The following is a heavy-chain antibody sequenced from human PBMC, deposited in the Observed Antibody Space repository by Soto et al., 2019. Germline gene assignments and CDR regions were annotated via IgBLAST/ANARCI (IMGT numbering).Heavy chain of an antibody. CDR1: GYTFANYG. D-gene: IGHD2-2*01. V-gene: IGHV1-18*01. CDR3: TLFILVVPDALWDPAEYFHY. CDR2: ISALNGNT. J-gene: IGHJ1*01. Sequence: GASVKVSFKASGYTFANYGISWVRQAPGQGLEWMGWISALNGNTNYAQRLQDRITMTRDTSTSTAYMQLRSLRSDDTAVYYCTLFILVVPDALWDPAEYFHYWGQGTLVTVSS.